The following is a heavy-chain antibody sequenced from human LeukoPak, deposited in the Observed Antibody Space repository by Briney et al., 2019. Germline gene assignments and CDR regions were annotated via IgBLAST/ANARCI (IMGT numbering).Heavy chain of an antibody. CDR1: GGSISSSSYY. D-gene: IGHD6-6*01. J-gene: IGHJ4*02. Sequence: SETLSLTCTVSGGSISSSSYYWGWIRQPPGKGLEWIGSIYYSGSTNYNPSLKSRVTMSVDTSKNQFSLKLSSVTAADTAVYYCATGKPYSSSPIPDYWGQGTLVTVSS. CDR2: IYYSGST. CDR3: ATGKPYSSSPIPDY. V-gene: IGHV4-39*07.